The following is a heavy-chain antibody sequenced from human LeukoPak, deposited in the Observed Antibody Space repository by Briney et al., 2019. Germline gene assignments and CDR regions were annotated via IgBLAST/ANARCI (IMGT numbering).Heavy chain of an antibody. Sequence: GGSLRLSCAASGFTFSSFGMHWVRQAPGKGLEWVAVISYDGSLKHYLDSVKGRFTISRDNSKNTLYPQMDSLRVEDTAVYHCAKKYSYGSGAGDALDIWGHGTLVTVSS. CDR3: AKKYSYGSGAGDALDI. CDR1: GFTFSSFG. D-gene: IGHD3-10*01. CDR2: ISYDGSLK. J-gene: IGHJ3*02. V-gene: IGHV3-30*18.